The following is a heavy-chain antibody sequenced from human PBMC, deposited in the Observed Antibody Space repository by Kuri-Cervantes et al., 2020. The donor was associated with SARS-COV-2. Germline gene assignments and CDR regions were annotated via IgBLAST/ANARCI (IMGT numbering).Heavy chain of an antibody. D-gene: IGHD6-13*01. CDR3: ARDSIAATGTLLGY. CDR1: GFSFSSYN. J-gene: IGHJ4*02. CDR2: ISYSSSYI. Sequence: LSLTCAASGFSFSSYNMNWVRQAPGKGLEWVSSISYSSSYIYYADSVKGRFTISRDNSKNTLYLQMNSLRAEDTAVYYCARDSIAATGTLLGYWGQGTLVTVSS. V-gene: IGHV3-21*01.